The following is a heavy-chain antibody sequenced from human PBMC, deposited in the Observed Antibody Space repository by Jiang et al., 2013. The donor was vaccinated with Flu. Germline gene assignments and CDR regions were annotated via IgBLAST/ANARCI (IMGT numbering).Heavy chain of an antibody. D-gene: IGHD6-13*01. Sequence: PGLVKPSETLSLHCGVSGGSVDSSSHYWGWIRQSPGKGLEWIGSIYYTGSTFYNPSLRSRVTISMDTSKDRLSLRLTSVTAADTAVYYCARSYISTWPRYYYYYYLDVWGEGTAVTVSS. CDR3: ARSYISTWPRYYYYYYLDV. J-gene: IGHJ6*03. CDR1: GGSVDSSSHY. V-gene: IGHV4-39*01. CDR2: IYYTGST.